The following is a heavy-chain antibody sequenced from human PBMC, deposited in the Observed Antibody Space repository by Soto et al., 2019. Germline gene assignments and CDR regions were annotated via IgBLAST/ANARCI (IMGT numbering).Heavy chain of an antibody. V-gene: IGHV3-30*18. J-gene: IGHJ4*02. CDR2: ISYDGSNK. CDR1: GFTFSSYG. Sequence: GSLRLSCAASGFTFSSYGMHWVRQAPGKGLEWVAVISYDGSNKYYADSVKGRFTISRDNSKDTLYLQMNSLRAEDTAVYYCAKVMWDIVLVPAAVPGFDYWGQGTLVTVSS. CDR3: AKVMWDIVLVPAAVPGFDY. D-gene: IGHD2-2*01.